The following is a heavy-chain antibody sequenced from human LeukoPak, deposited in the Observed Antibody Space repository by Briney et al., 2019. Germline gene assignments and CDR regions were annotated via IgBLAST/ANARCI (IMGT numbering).Heavy chain of an antibody. CDR2: IIPILGIA. V-gene: IGHV1-69*04. CDR1: GGTFSSYA. D-gene: IGHD4-17*01. J-gene: IGHJ4*02. CDR3: ARGLWGDYGDFYFDY. Sequence: GSSVKVSCKASGGTFSSYAISWVRQAPGQGLEWMGRIIPILGIANYAQKFQGRVTITADKSTSTAYMELSSLRSEDTAVCYCARGLWGDYGDFYFDYWGQGTLVTVSS.